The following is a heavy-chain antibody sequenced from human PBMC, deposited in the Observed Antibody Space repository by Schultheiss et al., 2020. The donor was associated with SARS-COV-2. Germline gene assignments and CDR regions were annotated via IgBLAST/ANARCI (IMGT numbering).Heavy chain of an antibody. Sequence: GSLRLSCTVSGGSISSYYWSWIRQPPGKGLEWIGTIYHSGNSYYNPSLKSRVAVSMDTSKNHFSLKLSSVTAADTAVYYCMRAITISNWFDPWGQGTLVTVS. J-gene: IGHJ5*02. CDR3: MRAITISNWFDP. D-gene: IGHD3-3*01. CDR2: IYHSGNS. V-gene: IGHV4-59*04. CDR1: GGSISSYY.